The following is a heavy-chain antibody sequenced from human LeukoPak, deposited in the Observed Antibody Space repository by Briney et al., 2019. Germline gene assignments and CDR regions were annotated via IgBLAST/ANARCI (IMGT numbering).Heavy chain of an antibody. CDR3: ARPVYSGYDFVGWFDP. J-gene: IGHJ5*02. V-gene: IGHV4-39*01. D-gene: IGHD5-12*01. CDR2: IYYSGST. CDR1: GGSISSSSYY. Sequence: SETLSLTCTVSGGSISSSSYYWGWIRQPPGKGLEWIGSIYYSGSTYYNPSLKSRVTISVDTSKNQFSLKLSSVTAADTAVYYCARPVYSGYDFVGWFDPWGQGTLVTVSS.